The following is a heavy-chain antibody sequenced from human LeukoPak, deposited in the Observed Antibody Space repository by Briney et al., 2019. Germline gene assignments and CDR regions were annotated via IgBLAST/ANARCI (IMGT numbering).Heavy chain of an antibody. D-gene: IGHD3-10*01. CDR3: ATDSYVSGSYYRLFY. J-gene: IGHJ4*02. CDR1: GFTFGTYW. V-gene: IGHV3-74*01. CDR2: INSDGGTT. Sequence: GGSLRLSCGASGFTFGTYWMHWDRQAPGKGLVWVSGINSDGGTTTYADSVKGRFTISRDNAKNTLYLQMNNLRAEDTAIYYCATDSYVSGSYYRLFYWGQGTLVTVSS.